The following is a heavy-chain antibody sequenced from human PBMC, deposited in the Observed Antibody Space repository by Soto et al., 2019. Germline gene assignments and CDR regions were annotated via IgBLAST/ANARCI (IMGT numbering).Heavy chain of an antibody. CDR3: ARESEDLTSNFDY. V-gene: IGHV3-21*06. Sequence: VQLVESGGGLIQPGGSLRLSCTASGFTFTRYSMNWVRQAPGKGLEWVSSISSTTNYIYYGDSMKGRFTISRDNAKNSLYLEMNSLRAEDTAVYYCARESEDLTSNFDYWGQGTLVTVSS. CDR2: ISSTTNYI. J-gene: IGHJ4*02. CDR1: GFTFTRYS.